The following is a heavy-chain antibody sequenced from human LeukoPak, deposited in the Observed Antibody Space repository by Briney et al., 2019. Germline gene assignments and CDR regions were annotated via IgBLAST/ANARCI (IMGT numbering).Heavy chain of an antibody. CDR2: ISSFSSTI. D-gene: IGHD3-10*01. Sequence: GGSLRLSCEASGFTFSSYEMNWVRQAPGKGLEWVSYISSFSSTIYYADSVMGRFTISRDNAKNSLYLQMDSLRAEDTAVYYCARSPNYKGYFDYWGQGTLVTVSS. J-gene: IGHJ4*02. CDR3: ARSPNYKGYFDY. CDR1: GFTFSSYE. V-gene: IGHV3-48*03.